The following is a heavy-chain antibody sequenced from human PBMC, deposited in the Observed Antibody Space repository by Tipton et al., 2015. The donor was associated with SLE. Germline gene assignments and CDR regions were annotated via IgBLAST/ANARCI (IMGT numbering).Heavy chain of an antibody. CDR3: ARNKATPDY. Sequence: TLSLTCTVSGGSISSHYWSWIRQPPGKALEWIGYVSYSGTTNYNPSFRSRVTVPVDTSKNQFSLKLTSVTDADTAIYYCARNKATPDYWGQGTLVTVSS. J-gene: IGHJ4*02. CDR2: VSYSGTT. V-gene: IGHV4-59*11. CDR1: GGSISSHY. D-gene: IGHD4-23*01.